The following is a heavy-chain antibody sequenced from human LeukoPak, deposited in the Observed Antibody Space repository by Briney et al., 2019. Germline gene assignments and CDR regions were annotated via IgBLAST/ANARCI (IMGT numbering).Heavy chain of an antibody. CDR1: GFTFSSYA. J-gene: IGHJ3*02. CDR3: AAAEPESAFDI. Sequence: PGGSLRLSCAASGFTFSSYAMSWVRQAPGKGLEWVSSIRGGGGYTFYADSVKGRLTISRDNSKNTLYLQMDSLRAEDTAVYYCAAAEPESAFDIWGQGTMVTVSA. CDR2: IRGGGGYT. V-gene: IGHV3-23*01.